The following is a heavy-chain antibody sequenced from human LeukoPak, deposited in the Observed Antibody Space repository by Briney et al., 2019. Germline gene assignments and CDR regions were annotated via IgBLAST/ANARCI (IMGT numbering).Heavy chain of an antibody. CDR1: GGSISSSSYY. V-gene: IGHV4-39*01. CDR2: IYYSGST. CDR3: ARLPRYYGDDY. J-gene: IGHJ4*02. D-gene: IGHD4-17*01. Sequence: KPSETLSLTCTVSGGSISSSSYYWRSIRQPPGKGLEWIGSIYYSGSTYYNPSLKSRATISVDTSNNQFFLKLSSVTAADTAVYYCARLPRYYGDDYWGQGTLVTVSS.